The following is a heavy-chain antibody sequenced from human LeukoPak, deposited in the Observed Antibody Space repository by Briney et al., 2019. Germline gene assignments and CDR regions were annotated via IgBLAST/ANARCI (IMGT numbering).Heavy chain of an antibody. CDR1: GFTFSSYW. CDR2: IKRDGSEK. J-gene: IGHJ4*02. D-gene: IGHD2-2*02. Sequence: GGSLRLSCAASGFTFSSYWMSWVRQAPGKGLEWVANIKRDGSEKYYVDSVKGRFTISRDNAKNSLYLQMNSLRAEDTAVYYCARRGGYCSSTSCYRSEYFDYWGQGTLVTVSS. V-gene: IGHV3-7*01. CDR3: ARRGGYCSSTSCYRSEYFDY.